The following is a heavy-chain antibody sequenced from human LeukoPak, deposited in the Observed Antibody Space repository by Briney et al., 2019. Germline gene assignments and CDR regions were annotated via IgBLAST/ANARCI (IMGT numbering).Heavy chain of an antibody. Sequence: ASVKVSCKASGYTFTSYGISWVRQAPGQGLEWMGWISANNGNTDYAQKFQGRVTMTTDTSTSTAYMELRSLKSDDTAVYYCARGAPITMVRGADLGMDVWGKGTTVTISS. CDR2: ISANNGNT. CDR1: GYTFTSYG. D-gene: IGHD3-10*01. J-gene: IGHJ6*04. CDR3: ARGAPITMVRGADLGMDV. V-gene: IGHV1-18*01.